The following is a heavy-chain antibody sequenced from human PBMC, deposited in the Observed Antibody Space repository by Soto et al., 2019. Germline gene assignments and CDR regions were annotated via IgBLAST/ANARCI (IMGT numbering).Heavy chain of an antibody. D-gene: IGHD3-22*01. J-gene: IGHJ4*02. CDR3: ARDWSRYYDNSGLIWFL. CDR2: ISAYNGDT. V-gene: IGHV1-18*04. Sequence: QIQLVQSGGEVKKPGASVKVSCKASGYTFRSYGISWVRQAPGQGLERVGWISAYNGDTHYAPKFQDRITLTTETSTDTAYMELRSLRLDDTAVNYCARDWSRYYDNSGLIWFLWGQGSLVTVSS. CDR1: GYTFRSYG.